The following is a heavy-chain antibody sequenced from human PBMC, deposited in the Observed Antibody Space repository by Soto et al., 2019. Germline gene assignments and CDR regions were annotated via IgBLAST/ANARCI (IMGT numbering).Heavy chain of an antibody. CDR3: AKDRENFWSAYFTYDLDV. J-gene: IGHJ6*02. D-gene: IGHD3-3*01. CDR2: TSSDGSNE. Sequence: VQLVESGGGVVQPGRSLRLSCAASGFTFSIYGMHWVRQAPGKGLEWVAVTSSDGSNEYYADSVKGRFTISRDNSKNTVYLQMNSLRAEDTALYYCAKDRENFWSAYFTYDLDVWGQGTTVTVSS. CDR1: GFTFSIYG. V-gene: IGHV3-30*18.